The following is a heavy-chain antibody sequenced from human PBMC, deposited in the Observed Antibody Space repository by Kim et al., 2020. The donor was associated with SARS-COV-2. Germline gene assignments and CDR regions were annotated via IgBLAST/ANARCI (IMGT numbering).Heavy chain of an antibody. CDR1: GFTFSSYA. Sequence: GGSLRLSCAASGFTFSSYAMHWVRQAPGKRLEWVAVISYDGSNKYYADSVKGRFTISRDNSKNTLYLQMNSLRAEDTAVYYCASTPWELPPGFTFAEPEDFDYWGQGTLVTVSS. J-gene: IGHJ4*02. CDR2: ISYDGSNK. CDR3: ASTPWELPPGFTFAEPEDFDY. V-gene: IGHV3-30*04. D-gene: IGHD1-26*01.